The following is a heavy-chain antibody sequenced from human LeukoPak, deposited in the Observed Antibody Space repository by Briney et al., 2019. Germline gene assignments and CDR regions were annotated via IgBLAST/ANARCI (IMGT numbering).Heavy chain of an antibody. J-gene: IGHJ3*02. Sequence: WESLKISCKGSVYSFTSYWIGWERQMPGKGLECMGIIYPGDSDTRYSPSFQGQVTISADKSISTAYLQWSSLKASDTAMYYCARGGDIAAAGTAAFDIWGQGTMVTVSS. CDR3: ARGGDIAAAGTAAFDI. D-gene: IGHD6-13*01. CDR2: IYPGDSDT. CDR1: VYSFTSYW. V-gene: IGHV5-51*01.